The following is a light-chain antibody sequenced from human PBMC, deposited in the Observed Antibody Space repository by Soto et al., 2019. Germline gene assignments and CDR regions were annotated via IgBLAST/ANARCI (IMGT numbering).Light chain of an antibody. CDR3: TSYGGRDNLM. CDR2: EVN. V-gene: IGLV2-8*01. Sequence: QSALTQPPSASGSPGQSVTISCTGTSSDIGAYNYDSWFQQHPGEAPKLIISEVNKRPSGVPDRFSGSKSGNTASLTVSGLQAEDEADYYCTSYGGRDNLMFGGGTQLTVL. CDR1: SSDIGAYNY. J-gene: IGLJ3*02.